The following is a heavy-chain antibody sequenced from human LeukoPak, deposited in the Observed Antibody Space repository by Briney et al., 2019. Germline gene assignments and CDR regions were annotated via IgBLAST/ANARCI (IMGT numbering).Heavy chain of an antibody. CDR3: ASYAVAGGGDY. Sequence: PSQTLSLTCAGSGGSISSGGYSWSWIRQPPGKGLEWIGYIYHSGSTYYNPSLKSRVTISVDRSKNQFSLKLSSVTAADTAVYYCASYAVAGGGDYWGQGTLVTVSS. V-gene: IGHV4-30-2*01. D-gene: IGHD6-19*01. CDR1: GGSISSGGYS. J-gene: IGHJ4*02. CDR2: IYHSGST.